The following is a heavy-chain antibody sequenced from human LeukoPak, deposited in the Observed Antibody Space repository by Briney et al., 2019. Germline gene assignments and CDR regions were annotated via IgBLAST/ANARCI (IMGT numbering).Heavy chain of an antibody. J-gene: IGHJ4*02. CDR1: GLTFSTYG. D-gene: IGHD3-10*01. CDR3: ARGLLFGDY. Sequence: GGSLGLSCAASGLTFSTYGMHWVRKAPGKGLEWVAVIWYDGSNKYYADSVKGRFTISRDNSKNTLYLQMNSLRAEDTAVYYCARGLLFGDYWGQGTLVTVSS. CDR2: IWYDGSNK. V-gene: IGHV3-33*01.